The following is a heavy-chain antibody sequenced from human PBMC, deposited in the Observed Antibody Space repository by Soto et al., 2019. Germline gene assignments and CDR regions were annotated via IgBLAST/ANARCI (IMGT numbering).Heavy chain of an antibody. CDR2: IFYSGST. V-gene: IGHV4-4*02. CDR1: GGSLSSSNW. CDR3: VHHGGAPYYHDF. Sequence: PSEPLSRTCAVSGGSLSSSNWWSCVCQPPWKAQAWLGEIFYSGSTKYNPSLNSRVTISADQSKTPLSLRLSSVAAADTAVCYCVHHGGAPYYHDFWGQGILVTVS. D-gene: IGHD4-17*01. J-gene: IGHJ4*01.